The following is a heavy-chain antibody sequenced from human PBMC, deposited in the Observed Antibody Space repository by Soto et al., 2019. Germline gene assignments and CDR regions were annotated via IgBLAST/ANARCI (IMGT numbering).Heavy chain of an antibody. J-gene: IGHJ5*02. D-gene: IGHD2-8*01. CDR3: ARDSAEYCTNGVCYGGGWFDP. CDR2: ISSSSSYI. V-gene: IGHV3-21*01. CDR1: GFTFSSYS. Sequence: EVQLVESGGGLVKPGGSLRLSCAASGFTFSSYSMNWVRQAPGKGLEWVSSISSSSSYIYYADSVKGRFTISRDNSKNSLYRQMNSLRAEHTAVYYCARDSAEYCTNGVCYGGGWFDPWGQGSLVTVSS.